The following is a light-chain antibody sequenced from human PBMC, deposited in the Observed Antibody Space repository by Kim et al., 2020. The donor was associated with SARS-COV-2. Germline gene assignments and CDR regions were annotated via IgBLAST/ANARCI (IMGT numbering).Light chain of an antibody. CDR2: KVS. CDR3: QQYNTYSIT. J-gene: IGKJ2*01. CDR1: QHNNSL. V-gene: IGKV1-5*03. Sequence: SVSMRDSVPITCRACQHNNSLWAGYQHTPGKASKLLLQKVSNVESGVPSRFSGSVSGTEFTLTISSLQPDDFATYYCQQYNTYSITLGQGTKL.